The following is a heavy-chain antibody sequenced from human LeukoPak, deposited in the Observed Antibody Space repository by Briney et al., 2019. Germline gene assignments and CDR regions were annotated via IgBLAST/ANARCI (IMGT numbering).Heavy chain of an antibody. J-gene: IGHJ4*02. CDR2: IYYSGST. Sequence: SETLSLTCTVSGGSISSYYWSWIRQTPGKGLEWIGYIYYSGSTNYNPSLNSRVTISVDTSKNQFSLKLSSVTAADTAVYYCARNPNMPFFDYWGQGTLVTVSS. CDR1: GGSISSYY. V-gene: IGHV4-59*01. CDR3: ARNPNMPFFDY. D-gene: IGHD2-2*01.